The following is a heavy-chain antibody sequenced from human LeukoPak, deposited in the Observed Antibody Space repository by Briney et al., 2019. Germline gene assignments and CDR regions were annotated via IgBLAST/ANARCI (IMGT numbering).Heavy chain of an antibody. J-gene: IGHJ5*02. V-gene: IGHV1-69*13. CDR3: ARVPHPDNWFDP. CDR2: IIPIFGTA. Sequence: GASVKVSCKASGGTFSSYAISWVRHAPGQGLEWVGGIIPIFGTANYAQKFQRRVTITADESTSTAYMELSSLRSEDTAVYYCARVPHPDNWFDPWGRGTLVTVSS. CDR1: GGTFSSYA.